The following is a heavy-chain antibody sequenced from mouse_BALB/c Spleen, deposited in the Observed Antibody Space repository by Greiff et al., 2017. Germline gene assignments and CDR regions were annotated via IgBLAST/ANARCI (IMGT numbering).Heavy chain of an antibody. CDR3: ARGPPYYGSSYQSYFDV. Sequence: VKLMESGPGLVAPSQSLSITCTVSGFSLTGYGVNWVRQPPGKGLEWLGMIWGDGSTDYNSALKSRLSISKDNSKSQVFLKMNSLQTDDTARYYCARGPPYYGSSYQSYFDVWGAGTTVTVSS. CDR2: IWGDGST. CDR1: GFSLTGYG. J-gene: IGHJ1*01. D-gene: IGHD1-1*01. V-gene: IGHV2-6-7*01.